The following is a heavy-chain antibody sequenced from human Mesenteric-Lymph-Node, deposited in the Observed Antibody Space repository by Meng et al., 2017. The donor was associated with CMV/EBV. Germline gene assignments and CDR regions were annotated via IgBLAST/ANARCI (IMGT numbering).Heavy chain of an antibody. CDR3: AKLGHAAGYFYYDMDV. Sequence: GGSLRLSCAASGFTFSTYWMHWVRQAPGKGLVWVSRINNADSSTTYADSVKGRFTISRDNAKNTLYLQMNSLRAEDTAVYYCAKLGHAAGYFYYDMDVWGQGTTVTVSS. J-gene: IGHJ6*02. CDR1: GFTFSTYW. V-gene: IGHV3-74*01. D-gene: IGHD3-16*01. CDR2: INNADSST.